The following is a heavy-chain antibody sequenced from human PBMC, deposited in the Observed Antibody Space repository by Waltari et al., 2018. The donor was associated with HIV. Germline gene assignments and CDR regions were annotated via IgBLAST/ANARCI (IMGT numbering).Heavy chain of an antibody. CDR3: AKGLAARGWFDP. V-gene: IGHV3-9*01. Sequence: EVQLVESGGGLVQPGRSLRLSCAASGFTFDDYAMHWVRQAPGKGLEWVSGISWNSGSLGEADSVKGRFTISRDNAKNSLYLQMNSLRAEDTALYYCAKGLAARGWFDPWGQGTLVTVSS. D-gene: IGHD6-6*01. CDR1: GFTFDDYA. CDR2: ISWNSGSL. J-gene: IGHJ5*02.